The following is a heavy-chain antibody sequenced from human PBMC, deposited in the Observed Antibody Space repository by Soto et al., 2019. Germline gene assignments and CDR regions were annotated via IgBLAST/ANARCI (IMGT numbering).Heavy chain of an antibody. V-gene: IGHV3-30*18. CDR2: ISYDGSNK. CDR3: ANSAASSYYFDY. Sequence: QVQLVESGGGVVQPGRSLRLSCAASGFTFSSYGMHWVRQAPGKGLEWVAVISYDGSNKYYADSVKGRFTISRDNSKNTLYPQMNSLRAEDTAVYYCANSAASSYYFDYWGQGTLVTVSS. D-gene: IGHD1-26*01. J-gene: IGHJ4*02. CDR1: GFTFSSYG.